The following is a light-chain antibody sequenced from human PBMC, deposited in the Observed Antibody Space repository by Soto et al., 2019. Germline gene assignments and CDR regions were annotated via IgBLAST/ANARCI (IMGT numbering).Light chain of an antibody. Sequence: VLTQSPARLSLSPGERATLSCRAGQSVSDYLAWYQQKPGQPPRLLFFDASNRATGVPDRFSAGGSGTDFTLIISSLEPEAFAVYYCQQRVNWPPTFGGGTKVEI. CDR1: QSVSDY. J-gene: IGKJ4*01. V-gene: IGKV3-11*01. CDR3: QQRVNWPPT. CDR2: DAS.